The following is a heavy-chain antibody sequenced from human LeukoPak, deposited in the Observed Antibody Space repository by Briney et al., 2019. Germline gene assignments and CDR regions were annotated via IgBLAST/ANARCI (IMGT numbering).Heavy chain of an antibody. CDR2: INSDGGDI. D-gene: IGHD5-12*01. V-gene: IGHV3-64D*09. CDR3: EVPLSGYAYGYDY. CDR1: GFTFRNYV. Sequence: PGGSLRLSCSASGFTFRNYVMHWVRQAPGKGLEFVSGINSDGGDIRYADSVKDRFIISRDNFKTTLYLQMSSLRPEDTAVYYCEVPLSGYAYGYDYWGQGTLVAVSS. J-gene: IGHJ4*02.